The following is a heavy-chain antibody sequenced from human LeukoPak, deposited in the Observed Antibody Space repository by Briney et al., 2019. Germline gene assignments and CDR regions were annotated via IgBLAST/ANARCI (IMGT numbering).Heavy chain of an antibody. CDR3: ARRTYYYDSSGYGGDSFDS. CDR1: GGSISTNY. CDR2: IYYSGST. V-gene: IGHV4-59*01. Sequence: SETLSLTCTVSGGSISTNYWSWIRQPPGKGLEWIGHIYYSGSTNYNPSLKSRVTMSVDTSKNQFSLKLSSVTAADTAVYYCARRTYYYDSSGYGGDSFDSWGQGTLVTVSS. D-gene: IGHD3-22*01. J-gene: IGHJ4*02.